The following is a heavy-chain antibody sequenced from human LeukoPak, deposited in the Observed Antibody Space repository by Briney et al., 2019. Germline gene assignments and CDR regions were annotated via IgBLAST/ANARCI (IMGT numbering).Heavy chain of an antibody. D-gene: IGHD6-19*01. CDR3: ASGLEQWLVQDYYYYYGMDV. CDR2: INPNSGGT. Sequence: GASVKVSCKASGYTFTGYYMHWVRQAPGQGLEWMGWINPNSGGTNYAQKFQGRVPMTRDTSISTAYMELSRLRSDDTAVYYCASGLEQWLVQDYYYYYGMDVWGQGTTVTVSS. J-gene: IGHJ6*02. CDR1: GYTFTGYY. V-gene: IGHV1-2*02.